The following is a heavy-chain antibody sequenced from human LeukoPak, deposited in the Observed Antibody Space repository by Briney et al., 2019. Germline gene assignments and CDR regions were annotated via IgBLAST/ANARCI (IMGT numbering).Heavy chain of an antibody. Sequence: SETLSLTCTVSGGSISSYYWSWIRQPPGKGLEWIGYIYYSGTTNYNPSLKSRVTISVDSSKNQFSLKLRSVTAADTAVYYCAREVIEWRYCSDGSCYSEIDYWGQGILVTVSS. CDR1: GGSISSYY. CDR3: AREVIEWRYCSDGSCYSEIDY. J-gene: IGHJ4*02. V-gene: IGHV4-59*12. CDR2: IYYSGTT. D-gene: IGHD2-15*01.